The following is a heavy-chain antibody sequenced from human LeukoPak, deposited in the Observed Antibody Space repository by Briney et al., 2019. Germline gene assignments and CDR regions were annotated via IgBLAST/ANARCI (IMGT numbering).Heavy chain of an antibody. J-gene: IGHJ4*02. V-gene: IGHV3-23*01. CDR3: AKGLARIPLSPVDH. CDR1: GVTFRSYA. CDR2: ISGSGGSM. D-gene: IGHD5-18*01. Sequence: GGSLRLSCGACGVTFRSYAMRWVREAPGEGVDWVSAISGSGGSMDYADSVKSRFTISRDSAKNTLDLQMNSRRADATAVYYSAKGLARIPLSPVDHWGQGTLVTVTS.